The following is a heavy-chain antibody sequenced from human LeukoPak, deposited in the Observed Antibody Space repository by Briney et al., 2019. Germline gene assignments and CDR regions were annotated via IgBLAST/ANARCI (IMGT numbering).Heavy chain of an antibody. Sequence: TGGSLRLSCTASGFTFNNYAMTWVRQAPGKGLEWVSYISSSSSTIYYADSVKGRFTISRDNAKNSLYLQMNSLRAEDTAVYYCARGASYYYDSSGYYMGDCDYWGQGTLVTVSS. CDR3: ARGASYYYDSSGYYMGDCDY. D-gene: IGHD3-22*01. CDR2: ISSSSSTI. J-gene: IGHJ4*02. V-gene: IGHV3-48*01. CDR1: GFTFNNYA.